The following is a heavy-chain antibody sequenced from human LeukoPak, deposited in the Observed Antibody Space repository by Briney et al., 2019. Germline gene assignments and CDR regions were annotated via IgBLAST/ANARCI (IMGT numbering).Heavy chain of an antibody. CDR3: AKDSGSSGWEDFDY. D-gene: IGHD6-19*01. Sequence: GESLKISCAASGFTFSSYGMHWVRQAPGKGLEWVAVIWYDGSNKYYADFVKGRFTISRDNSKNTLYLQMNSLRAEDTAVYYCAKDSGSSGWEDFDYWGQGTLVTVSS. J-gene: IGHJ4*02. CDR1: GFTFSSYG. V-gene: IGHV3-33*06. CDR2: IWYDGSNK.